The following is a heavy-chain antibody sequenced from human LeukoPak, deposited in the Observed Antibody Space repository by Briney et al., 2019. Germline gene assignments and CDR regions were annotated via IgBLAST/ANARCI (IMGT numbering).Heavy chain of an antibody. CDR1: GYSFTSYW. Sequence: GESLKISCQTSGYSFTSYWIGWVRQMPGKGLEWMGIIYPSDSSTIYSPSFQGQITISADKSITTAYLQWSSLRASDSAIYYCGRAGFDYWAQGTLVTVPS. V-gene: IGHV5-51*01. J-gene: IGHJ4*02. CDR2: IYPSDSST. D-gene: IGHD1-14*01. CDR3: GRAGFDY.